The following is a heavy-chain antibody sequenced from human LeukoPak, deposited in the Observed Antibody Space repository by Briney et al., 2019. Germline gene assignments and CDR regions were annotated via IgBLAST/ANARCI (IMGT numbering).Heavy chain of an antibody. CDR2: IFPPLERA. CDR1: GDTFTSYA. CDR3: ARVLYDILTGRFRHHYILKDV. Sequence: GASVKVSCRSSGDTFTSYAISWVRQAPGQGLEWMGGIFPPLERANYAQRFQDRVTITADKSTSTCYLEVTSLRSDDTAVYYCARVLYDILTGRFRHHYILKDVWGEGTTVTVSS. V-gene: IGHV1-69*06. J-gene: IGHJ6*04. D-gene: IGHD3-9*01.